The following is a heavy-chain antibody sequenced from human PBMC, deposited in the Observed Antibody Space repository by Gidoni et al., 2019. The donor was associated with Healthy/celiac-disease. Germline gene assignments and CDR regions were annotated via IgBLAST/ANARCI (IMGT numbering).Heavy chain of an antibody. CDR3: AREGVYSSGWTPFPRSDAFDI. J-gene: IGHJ3*02. V-gene: IGHV3-21*01. CDR2: ISSSSSYI. D-gene: IGHD6-19*01. Sequence: EVQLVESGGGLVKPGGSLRLSCAASGFTFSSYSMNWVRQAPGKGLEWVSSISSSSSYIYYADSVKGRFTISRDNAKNSLYLQMNSLRAEDTAVYYCAREGVYSSGWTPFPRSDAFDIWGQGTMVTVSS. CDR1: GFTFSSYS.